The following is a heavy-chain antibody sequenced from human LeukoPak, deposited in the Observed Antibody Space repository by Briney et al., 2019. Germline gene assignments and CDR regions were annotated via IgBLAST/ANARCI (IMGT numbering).Heavy chain of an antibody. Sequence: PGGSLRLSCAASGFTFSGYWMSWVRQAPGKGLEWVANIKQDGSEKYYVDSVKGRFTISRDNAKNSLYLQMNSLRAEDTAVYYCARVYLEWYYFDYWGQGTLVTVSS. J-gene: IGHJ4*02. CDR1: GFTFSGYW. CDR3: ARVYLEWYYFDY. CDR2: IKQDGSEK. V-gene: IGHV3-7*03. D-gene: IGHD2-8*01.